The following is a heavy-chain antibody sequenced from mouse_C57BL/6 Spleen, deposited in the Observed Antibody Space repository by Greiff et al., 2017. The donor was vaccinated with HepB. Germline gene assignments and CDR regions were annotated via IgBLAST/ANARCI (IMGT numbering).Heavy chain of an antibody. CDR2: IYPGDGDT. CDR1: GYAFSSYW. CDR3: ARGGTMVTTGFDY. V-gene: IGHV1-80*01. D-gene: IGHD2-2*01. Sequence: VKVVESGAELVKPGASVKISCKASGYAFSSYWMNWVKQRPGKGLEWIGQIYPGDGDTNYNGKFKGKATLTADKSSSTAYMQLSSLTSEDSAVYFCARGGTMVTTGFDYWGQGTTLTVSS. J-gene: IGHJ2*01.